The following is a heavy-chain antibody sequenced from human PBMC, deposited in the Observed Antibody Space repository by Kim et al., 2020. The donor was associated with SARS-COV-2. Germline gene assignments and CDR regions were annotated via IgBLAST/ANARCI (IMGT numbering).Heavy chain of an antibody. D-gene: IGHD3-10*01. V-gene: IGHV3-33*01. CDR3: ARGVKRFGEFYFDY. CDR2: IWHDGYEK. Sequence: GGSLRLSCATSGFTFSSYDMHWVRQAPDKGLEWVAVIWHDGYEKYYADSVKGRFTISRDNSKNRLYLQMNSLRPEDTAVFYCARGVKRFGEFYFDYWGQGTPVTVSS. J-gene: IGHJ4*02. CDR1: GFTFSSYD.